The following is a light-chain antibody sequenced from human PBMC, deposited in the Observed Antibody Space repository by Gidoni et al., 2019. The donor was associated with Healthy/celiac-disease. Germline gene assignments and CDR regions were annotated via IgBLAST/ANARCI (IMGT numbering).Light chain of an antibody. J-gene: IGKJ4*01. V-gene: IGKV3-15*01. Sequence: EIVMTQSPATLSVSPGERATLSCRASQSVSSNLAWYQQKPGQAPRLLIYGASTRATGIPARFSGSGSWTVFTLTISSLQSEDFAVYYCQQYNNPLTFGGGTKVEIK. CDR1: QSVSSN. CDR3: QQYNNPLT. CDR2: GAS.